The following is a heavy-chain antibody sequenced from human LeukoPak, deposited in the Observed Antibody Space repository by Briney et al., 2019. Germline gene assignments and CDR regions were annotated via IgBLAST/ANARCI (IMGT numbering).Heavy chain of an antibody. V-gene: IGHV3-33*01. Sequence: PGGSLRLSCAASGFTFSSYGMHWVRQAPGKGLEWVAVIWNDGSNKYYADSVKGRFTISRDNSKNTLYLQMNSLRVEDTAVYYCARSRDGYKYGGYWGQGTLLTVSS. J-gene: IGHJ4*02. CDR1: GFTFSSYG. D-gene: IGHD5-24*01. CDR3: ARSRDGYKYGGY. CDR2: IWNDGSNK.